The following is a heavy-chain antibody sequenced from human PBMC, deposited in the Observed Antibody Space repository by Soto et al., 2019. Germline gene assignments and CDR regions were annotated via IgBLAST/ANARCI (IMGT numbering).Heavy chain of an antibody. CDR3: ARGFVDYDFWGGYYLDFDY. V-gene: IGHV1-18*01. CDR2: ISAYNGNT. Sequence: ASVKVSCKASGYTFTSYGISWVRQAPGQGLEWMGWISAYNGNTNYAQKLQGRVTMTTDTSTSTAYMELRSLRSDDTAVYYCARGFVDYDFWGGYYLDFDYWGQGTLVTVSS. CDR1: GYTFTSYG. J-gene: IGHJ4*02. D-gene: IGHD3-3*01.